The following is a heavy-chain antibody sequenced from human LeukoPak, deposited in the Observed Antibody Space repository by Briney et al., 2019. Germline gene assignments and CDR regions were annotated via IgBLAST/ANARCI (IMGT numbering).Heavy chain of an antibody. V-gene: IGHV1-18*01. CDR3: ARDWREMATIPMVPDY. CDR2: ISAYNGNT. CDR1: GYTFTSYG. D-gene: IGHD5-24*01. Sequence: ASAKVSCKASGYTFTSYGISWVRQAPGQGLEWMGWISAYNGNTNYAQKLQGRVTMTTDTSTSTAYMELRSLRPDDTAVYYCARDWREMATIPMVPDYWGQGTLVTVSS. J-gene: IGHJ4*02.